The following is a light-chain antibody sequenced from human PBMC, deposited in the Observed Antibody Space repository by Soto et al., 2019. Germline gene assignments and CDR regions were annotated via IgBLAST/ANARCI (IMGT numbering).Light chain of an antibody. CDR3: AAWDDSLDGHV. CDR1: SSNIGGNS. CDR2: SSN. J-gene: IGLJ1*01. V-gene: IGLV1-44*01. Sequence: QPVLTQPPSASGTPGQRVAISCSGSSSNIGGNSVNWYQQVAGTAPKVLIYSSNQRPSGVPDRFSGSKSGTSASLAISGLQSEDGAYYYCAAWDDSLDGHVFGTGTKVTVL.